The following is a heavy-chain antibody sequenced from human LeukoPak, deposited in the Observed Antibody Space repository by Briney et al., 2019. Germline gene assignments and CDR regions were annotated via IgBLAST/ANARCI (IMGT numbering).Heavy chain of an antibody. D-gene: IGHD1-26*01. CDR3: AKGERYSGSRFDY. Sequence: GGSLRLSCAASGFAFGSYAMTWVRQAPGKGLEWVSVSSGSGDITFYADSVKGRFTISRDNSKNTLDLQMNSLRAEDTAVYYCAKGERYSGSRFDYWGQGTLVTVSS. V-gene: IGHV3-23*01. J-gene: IGHJ4*02. CDR1: GFAFGSYA. CDR2: SSGSGDIT.